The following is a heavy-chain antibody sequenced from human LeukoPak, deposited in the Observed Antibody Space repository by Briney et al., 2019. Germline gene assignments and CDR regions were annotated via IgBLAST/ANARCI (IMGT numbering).Heavy chain of an antibody. CDR3: ARGIHRGLEGYYYMDV. CDR2: IYYSGTT. V-gene: IGHV4-59*01. J-gene: IGHJ6*03. D-gene: IGHD3-10*01. CDR1: GGPISSYY. Sequence: SETLSPTCTVSGGPISSYYWSWIRQPPGKGLEWIGYIYYSGTTNYNPSLKSRATISIDTSKNQFSLRLSSVTAADTAVYYCARGIHRGLEGYYYMDVWGTGTTVTVSS.